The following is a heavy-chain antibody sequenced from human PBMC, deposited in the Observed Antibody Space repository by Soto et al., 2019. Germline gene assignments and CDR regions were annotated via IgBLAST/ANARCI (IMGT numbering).Heavy chain of an antibody. V-gene: IGHV3-7*01. CDR2: IKQDGSEK. Sequence: EVQLVESGGGLVQPGGSLRLSCAASGFTFSSYWMSWVRQAPGKGLEWVANIKQDGSEKYYVDSVKGRFTNSRDNAKNSLYLQMNSLRAEDTAVYYCARDWGFYDYGDDEDFDYWGQGTLVTVSS. CDR3: ARDWGFYDYGDDEDFDY. CDR1: GFTFSSYW. J-gene: IGHJ4*02. D-gene: IGHD4-17*01.